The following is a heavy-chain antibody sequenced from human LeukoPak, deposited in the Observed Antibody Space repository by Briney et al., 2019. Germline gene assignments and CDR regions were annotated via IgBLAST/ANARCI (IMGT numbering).Heavy chain of an antibody. CDR1: GGTFSSYA. Sequence: GASVKVSCKASGGTFSSYAISWVRQAPGQGIEWMGRIIPILGIANYAQKFQGRVTITADKSTSTAYMELSSLRSEDTAVYYCARDGSGSYGGHTFDYWGQGTLVTVSS. CDR2: IIPILGIA. CDR3: ARDGSGSYGGHTFDY. J-gene: IGHJ4*02. V-gene: IGHV1-69*04. D-gene: IGHD1-26*01.